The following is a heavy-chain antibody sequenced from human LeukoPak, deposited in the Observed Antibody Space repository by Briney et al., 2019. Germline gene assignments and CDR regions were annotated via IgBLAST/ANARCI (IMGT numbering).Heavy chain of an antibody. CDR1: GGSFSGYY. V-gene: IGHV4-34*01. J-gene: IGHJ5*02. D-gene: IGHD6-13*01. Sequence: PSETLSLTCAVYGGSFSGYYWSWIRQPPGKGLEWIGEINHSGSTNYNPSLKSRVTISVDTSKNQFSLKLSSVAAADTAVYYCARDISGFSSFNWFDPWGQGTLVTVSS. CDR2: INHSGST. CDR3: ARDISGFSSFNWFDP.